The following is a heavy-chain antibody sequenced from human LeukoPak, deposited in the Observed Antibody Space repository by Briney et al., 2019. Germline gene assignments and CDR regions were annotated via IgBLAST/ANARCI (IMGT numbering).Heavy chain of an antibody. D-gene: IGHD6-19*01. J-gene: IGHJ4*02. Sequence: GGSLRLSCAASGFTFSTYTMNWVRQAPGKGLEWVSYIGGSSSLIYYADSVKGRFTISRDNAKKSLYLQMDSLRAEDTAVYYCARGWPYFDYWGQGTLVTVSS. CDR3: ARGWPYFDY. CDR1: GFTFSTYT. V-gene: IGHV3-48*01. CDR2: IGGSSSLI.